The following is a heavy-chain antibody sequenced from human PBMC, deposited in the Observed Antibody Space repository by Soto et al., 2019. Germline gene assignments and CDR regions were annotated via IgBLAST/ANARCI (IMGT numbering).Heavy chain of an antibody. D-gene: IGHD5-12*01. J-gene: IGHJ4*02. CDR3: VRGYTGYGNFDY. V-gene: IGHV3-74*01. CDR1: GLTFSSSW. Sequence: PGGSLRLSFEASGLTFSSSWMHWVRQAPGKGLVWVSRISIGGSETYYADSVKGRFTISRDNARNTLYLQMDSLRAEDTAVYFCVRGYTGYGNFDYWGQGTLVTVSS. CDR2: ISIGGSET.